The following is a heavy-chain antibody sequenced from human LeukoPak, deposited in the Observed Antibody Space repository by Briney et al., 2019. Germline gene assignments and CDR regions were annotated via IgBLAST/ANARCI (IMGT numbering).Heavy chain of an antibody. J-gene: IGHJ1*01. Sequence: PGGSLRLSCAASGFTFGSFWMHWVRQAPGKGLVWVSRIKSDGSTNYADSVKGRFTISRDNAKNTVSLQMNSLRVEDTGVYYCARAPSEIGGYYPEYFRHWGQGTLVTVSS. D-gene: IGHD3-22*01. CDR2: IKSDGST. V-gene: IGHV3-74*01. CDR3: ARAPSEIGGYYPEYFRH. CDR1: GFTFGSFW.